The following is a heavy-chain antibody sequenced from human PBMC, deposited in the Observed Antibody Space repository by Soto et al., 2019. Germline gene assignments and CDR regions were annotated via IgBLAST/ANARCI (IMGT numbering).Heavy chain of an antibody. D-gene: IGHD1-26*01. CDR3: ARVRSGSYYYLDY. CDR2: ISGRSTVI. CDR1: GFTFDTFS. V-gene: IGHV3-48*02. J-gene: IGHJ4*02. Sequence: EVQLVDSGGGFVQPRGSLRLSCAASGFTFDTFSMNWIRQAPGKGLEWVSYISGRSTVIYYADSVKGRFTISRDNAKNSLYLQMNSLRDEDSAVYYCARVRSGSYYYLDYWGQGTLVTVSS.